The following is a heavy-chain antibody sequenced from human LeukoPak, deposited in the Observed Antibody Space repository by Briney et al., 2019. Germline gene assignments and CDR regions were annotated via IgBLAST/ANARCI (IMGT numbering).Heavy chain of an antibody. Sequence: GGSLRLSCAASGFTFDDYAMHWFRQTPGKGLEWVSHISWNSATIEYADSVKGRFTISRDNAKNSLYLQMNSLRAEDTALYYCVKEVGAAVGRSSFDYWGQGTLVTVSS. CDR2: ISWNSATI. V-gene: IGHV3-9*01. J-gene: IGHJ4*02. CDR3: VKEVGAAVGRSSFDY. D-gene: IGHD6-13*01. CDR1: GFTFDDYA.